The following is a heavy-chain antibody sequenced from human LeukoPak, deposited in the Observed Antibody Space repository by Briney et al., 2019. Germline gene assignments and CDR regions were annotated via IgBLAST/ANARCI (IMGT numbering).Heavy chain of an antibody. V-gene: IGHV4-30-4*01. Sequence: PSETLSLTCTVSGGSISSGDYYWSWSRQPPGKGLEWIGYIYYSGSTYYNPSLKSRVTISVDTSKNQFSLKLSSVTAADTAVYYCARGIVGATTPWFDPWGQETLVTVSS. CDR2: IYYSGST. CDR1: GGSISSGDYY. J-gene: IGHJ5*02. CDR3: ARGIVGATTPWFDP. D-gene: IGHD1-26*01.